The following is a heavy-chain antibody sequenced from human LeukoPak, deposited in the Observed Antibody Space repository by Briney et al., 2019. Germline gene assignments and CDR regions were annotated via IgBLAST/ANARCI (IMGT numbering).Heavy chain of an antibody. J-gene: IGHJ4*02. D-gene: IGHD3-22*01. CDR3: ASSITMIVVVTPAPNFDY. Sequence: ASVKVSCKASGYNFIDYHVHWVRQAPGQGLEWMGWINANTGGTNYAQKFQGRVTLTRDTSITTAYMEMSSLRSDDTAIYYCASSITMIVVVTPAPNFDYWGQGTLVTVSS. CDR1: GYNFIDYH. V-gene: IGHV1-2*02. CDR2: INANTGGT.